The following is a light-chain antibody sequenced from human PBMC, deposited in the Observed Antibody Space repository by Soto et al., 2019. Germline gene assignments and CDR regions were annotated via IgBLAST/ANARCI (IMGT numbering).Light chain of an antibody. V-gene: IGKV3-15*01. J-gene: IGKJ4*01. CDR2: GAS. Sequence: EIVMTQSPATLSVSPGERATLSCRASQSVSSNLAWYQQKPGQAPRLLIYGASTRSTGIPARFSGSGSGTDFTLTISSLQSEDFAVYYCQQYNNWHPLTFGGGTKVEIK. CDR3: QQYNNWHPLT. CDR1: QSVSSN.